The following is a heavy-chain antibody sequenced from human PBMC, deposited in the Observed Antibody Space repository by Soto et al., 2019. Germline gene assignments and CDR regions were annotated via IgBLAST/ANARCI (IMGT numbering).Heavy chain of an antibody. V-gene: IGHV3-53*01. J-gene: IGHJ4*02. CDR2: IYSGGST. D-gene: IGHD1-26*01. CDR3: AKMYSGSSPLQY. CDR1: GFTY. Sequence: GGSLRLSCAASGFTYMSWVRQAPGKGLEWVSVIYSGGSTFYADSVKGRFTTSRDNSKNTLYLHMNSLRAEDTAVYYCAKMYSGSSPLQYWGQGTLVTVSP.